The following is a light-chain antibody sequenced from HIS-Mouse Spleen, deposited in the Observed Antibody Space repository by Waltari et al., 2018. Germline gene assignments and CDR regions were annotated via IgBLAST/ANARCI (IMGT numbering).Light chain of an antibody. CDR2: EVS. Sequence: QSALTQPASVSGSPGQSITISCTVTISDVGGYNYFSWYQQHPGKAPKLMIYEVSNRPSGVSNRFSGSKSGNTASLTISGLQAEDEADYYCSSYTSSSTRVFGGGTKLTVL. V-gene: IGLV2-14*01. J-gene: IGLJ2*01. CDR3: SSYTSSSTRV. CDR1: ISDVGGYNY.